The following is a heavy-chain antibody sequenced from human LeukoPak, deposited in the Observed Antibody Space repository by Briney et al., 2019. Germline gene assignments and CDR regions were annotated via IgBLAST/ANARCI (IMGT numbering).Heavy chain of an antibody. D-gene: IGHD1-26*01. CDR1: GGSLSSHY. J-gene: IGHJ5*02. Sequence: SETLSLTCTVSGGSLSSHYWSWIRQPPGKGLEWIGYIYYSGTTNYNPSLKSRVTISVDTSKNQFSLKLSSVTAADTAVYYCARGRRGPRGRMGDNWFDPWGQGTLVTVSS. CDR3: ARGRRGPRGRMGDNWFDP. CDR2: IYYSGTT. V-gene: IGHV4-59*11.